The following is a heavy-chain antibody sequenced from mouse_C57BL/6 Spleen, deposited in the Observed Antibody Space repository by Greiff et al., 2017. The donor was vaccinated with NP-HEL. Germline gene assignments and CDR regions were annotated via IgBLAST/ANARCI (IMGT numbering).Heavy chain of an antibody. CDR1: GYAFSSSW. V-gene: IGHV1-82*01. Sequence: QVQLQQSGPELVKPGASVKISCKASGYAFSSSWMNWVKQRPGKGLEWIGRIYPGDGDTNYNGKFTGKATLAADKSSSTAYMQLSSLSSEDSAVYFCAEEYYLDYWGQGTTLTVSS. J-gene: IGHJ2*01. CDR2: IYPGDGDT. CDR3: AEEYYLDY.